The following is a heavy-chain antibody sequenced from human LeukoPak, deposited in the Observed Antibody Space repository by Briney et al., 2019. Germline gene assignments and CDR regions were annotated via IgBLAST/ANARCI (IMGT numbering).Heavy chain of an antibody. CDR1: GYTLTELS. D-gene: IGHD3-3*01. CDR3: ASDYDFLDAFDI. V-gene: IGHV1-2*02. J-gene: IGHJ3*02. CDR2: INPNSGGT. Sequence: GASVKVSCKVSGYTLTELSMHWVRQAPGQGLEWMGWINPNSGGTNYAQKFQGRVTMTRDTSISTAYMELSRLRSDDTAVYYCASDYDFLDAFDIWGQGTMVTVSS.